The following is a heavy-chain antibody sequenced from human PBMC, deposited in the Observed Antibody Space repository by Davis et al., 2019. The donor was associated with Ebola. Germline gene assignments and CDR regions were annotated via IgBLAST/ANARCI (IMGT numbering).Heavy chain of an antibody. D-gene: IGHD3-22*01. J-gene: IGHJ6*02. V-gene: IGHV3-53*04. CDR1: GFTVSSNY. Sequence: GESLKISCAASGFTVSSNYMSWVRQAPGKGLEWVSVIYSGGSTYYADSVKGRFTISRHNSKNTLYLQMNSLRAEDTAVYYCAREFYYDSSGYYFYYYGMDVWGQGTTVTVSS. CDR2: IYSGGST. CDR3: AREFYYDSSGYYFYYYGMDV.